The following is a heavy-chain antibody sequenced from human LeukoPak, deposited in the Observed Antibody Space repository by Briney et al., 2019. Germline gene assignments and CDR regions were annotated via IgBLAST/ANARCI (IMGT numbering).Heavy chain of an antibody. V-gene: IGHV4-39*07. CDR1: GGSISLSYYY. CDR3: ARGTLYSGWSYYFDY. J-gene: IGHJ4*02. Sequence: SETLSLTCSVSGGSISLSYYYWGWIRQPPGRALEWIGSVYYSGTTSYNPSLKSRVTISVDMSKNHFSLRLSSVTAADTAMYYCARGTLYSGWSYYFDYWGQGSQVTVSS. D-gene: IGHD6-19*01. CDR2: VYYSGTT.